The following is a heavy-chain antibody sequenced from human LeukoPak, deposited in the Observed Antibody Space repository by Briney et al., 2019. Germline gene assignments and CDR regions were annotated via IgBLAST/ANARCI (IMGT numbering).Heavy chain of an antibody. CDR2: IYYSGST. V-gene: IGHV4-39*01. CDR3: ARHGGYCGGGSCSPYNWFDP. CDR1: GGSISDSDY. Sequence: SETLSLTCTVSGGSISDSDYWGWVRQPPGKGLEWIGTIYYSGSTYYNPSLKSRVTISVDTSKNQFSLKLSSVTAADTAVYYCARHGGYCGGGSCSPYNWFDPWGQGTLVTVSS. D-gene: IGHD2-15*01. J-gene: IGHJ5*02.